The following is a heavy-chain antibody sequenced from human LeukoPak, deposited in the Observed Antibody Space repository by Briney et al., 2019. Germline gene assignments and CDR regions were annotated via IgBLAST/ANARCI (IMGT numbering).Heavy chain of an antibody. Sequence: PSETLSLTCTVSGGSISSYYWSWIRQPAGKGLEWIGRIYTSGSTNYNPSLKSRVTMSVDTSKNQFSLKLSSVTAADTAVYYCARVQRSVVVVPAAIWGGAFDIWGQGTMVTVSS. J-gene: IGHJ3*02. CDR2: IYTSGST. CDR1: GGSISSYY. V-gene: IGHV4-4*07. CDR3: ARVQRSVVVVPAAIWGGAFDI. D-gene: IGHD2-2*02.